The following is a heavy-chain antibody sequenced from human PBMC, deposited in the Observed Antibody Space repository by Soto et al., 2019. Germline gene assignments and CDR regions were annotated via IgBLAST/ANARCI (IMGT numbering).Heavy chain of an antibody. CDR1: GFSLSSSGVG. D-gene: IGHD3-10*01. CDR2: IYWDDDK. J-gene: IGHJ4*02. CDR3: AHRQVIRGVSPFAY. V-gene: IGHV2-5*02. Sequence: QITLKESGPTLVKPTQTLTLTCTFSGFSLSSSGVGVGWIRQPPGKALEWLALIYWDDDKRYSPSLQSRLTITKDTPKNQGVPTLTHLGPVGKATYYRAHRQVIRGVSPFAYWGQGNLVTVST.